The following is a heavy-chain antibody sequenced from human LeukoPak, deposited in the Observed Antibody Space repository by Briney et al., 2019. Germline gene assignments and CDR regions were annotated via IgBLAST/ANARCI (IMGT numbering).Heavy chain of an antibody. Sequence: PGGSLRLSCAASGFTFSSYGMHWVRQAPGKGLEWVAVISYDGSNKYYADSVKGRFTISRDNSKNTLYLQMDSLRAEDTAVYYCARDSGSGLDYWGQGTLVTVSS. CDR1: GFTFSSYG. J-gene: IGHJ4*02. CDR2: ISYDGSNK. D-gene: IGHD1-26*01. CDR3: ARDSGSGLDY. V-gene: IGHV3-30*03.